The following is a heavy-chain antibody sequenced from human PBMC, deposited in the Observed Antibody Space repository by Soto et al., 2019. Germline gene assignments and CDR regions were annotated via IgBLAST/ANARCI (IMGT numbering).Heavy chain of an antibody. D-gene: IGHD3-22*01. CDR2: FYYSGST. Sequence: SETLSLTCXVSGDSISTNSYSWGWIRQPPGQGLEWIGLFYYSGSTHYNPSLKSRVTISVDKSKNQFSLSLSSVTAADTAVYFCARNGYDTSNHHFDPWRQGNLVTVSS. CDR3: ARNGYDTSNHHFDP. CDR1: GDSISTNSYS. J-gene: IGHJ5*02. V-gene: IGHV4-39*07.